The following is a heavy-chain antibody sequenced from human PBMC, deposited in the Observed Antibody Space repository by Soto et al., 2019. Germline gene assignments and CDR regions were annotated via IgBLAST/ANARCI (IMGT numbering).Heavy chain of an antibody. CDR1: GFTFSSYW. CDR3: ANSGYSYGTIHS. V-gene: IGHV3-74*01. Sequence: GGSLRLACAASGFTFSSYWMHWVRQAPGKGLVWVSRINSDGSSTSYADSVKGRFTISRDNAKNTLYLQMNSLRAEDTAVYYCANSGYSYGTIHSWGQGTLVTVSS. D-gene: IGHD5-18*01. CDR2: INSDGSST. J-gene: IGHJ4*02.